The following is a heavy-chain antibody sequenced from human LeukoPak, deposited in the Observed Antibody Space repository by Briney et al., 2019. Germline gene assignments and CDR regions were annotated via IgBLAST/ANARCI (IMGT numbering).Heavy chain of an antibody. V-gene: IGHV1-69*06. J-gene: IGHJ6*03. Sequence: SVKVSCKASGGTFSSYAISWVRQAPGQGLEWMGGIIPIFGTANYAQKFQGRVTITADKSTSTAYMELSSLRSEDTAAYYCARDFTPTTVTTSGWGRTTGVYMDVWGKGTTVTVSS. D-gene: IGHD4-11*01. CDR2: IIPIFGTA. CDR1: GGTFSSYA. CDR3: ARDFTPTTVTTSGWGRTTGVYMDV.